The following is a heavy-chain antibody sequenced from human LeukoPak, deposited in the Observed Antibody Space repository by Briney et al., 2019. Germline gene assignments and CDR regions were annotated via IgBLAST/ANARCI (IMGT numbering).Heavy chain of an antibody. V-gene: IGHV5-51*01. D-gene: IGHD6-19*01. CDR3: ARQGGRWAFFDY. CDR2: IYPDDSDT. CDR1: GSSFTTYW. Sequence: GASLKISCTGSGSSFTTYWIGWVRQMPGKGLEWMGIIYPDDSDTKYSPSFQGQVTISADKSISTAYLQWSSLKASDTAMYYCARQGGRWAFFDYWGQGTLVTVSS. J-gene: IGHJ4*02.